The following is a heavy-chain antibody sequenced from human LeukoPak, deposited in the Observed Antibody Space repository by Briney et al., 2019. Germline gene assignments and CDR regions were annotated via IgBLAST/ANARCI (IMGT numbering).Heavy chain of an antibody. J-gene: IGHJ4*02. CDR3: TTDSVVVVVGY. Sequence: GGSVRLSCAASGFTFSEYYMSWMRQSPGNGLEWVSYITTSGSTIYYADSVKGRFTVSRDNAKNSLFLQMNSLKTEDTAVYYCTTDSVVVVVGYWGGGTLVTVSS. V-gene: IGHV3-11*01. CDR2: ITTSGSTI. D-gene: IGHD2-15*01. CDR1: GFTFSEYY.